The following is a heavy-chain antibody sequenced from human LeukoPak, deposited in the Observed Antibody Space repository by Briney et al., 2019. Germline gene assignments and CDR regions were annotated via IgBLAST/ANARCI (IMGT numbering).Heavy chain of an antibody. J-gene: IGHJ6*03. Sequence: SETLSLTCTVSGGSISSSIYYWGWIRQPPGKGLEWIGEINHRGSTKYNTSLKSRVTISVDTSKNQFSLKLSSVTAADTAVYYCARRVGRWFGERAYYYNYMDVWGKGTTVTISS. CDR1: GGSISSSIYY. V-gene: IGHV4-39*07. CDR2: INHRGST. CDR3: ARRVGRWFGERAYYYNYMDV. D-gene: IGHD3-10*01.